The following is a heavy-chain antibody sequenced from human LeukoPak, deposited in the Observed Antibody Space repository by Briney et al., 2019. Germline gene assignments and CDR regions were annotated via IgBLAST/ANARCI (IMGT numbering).Heavy chain of an antibody. Sequence: SGTLSLTCTVSGGSISSYYWSWIRQPAGKGLEWIGRICTSGSTNFNPSLKSRVSMSVDTSKNQFSLNLSSVTAADTAVYYCARDADYDRGFDYWGQGTLVTVSS. J-gene: IGHJ4*02. D-gene: IGHD3-22*01. CDR3: ARDADYDRGFDY. CDR1: GGSISSYY. V-gene: IGHV4-4*07. CDR2: ICTSGST.